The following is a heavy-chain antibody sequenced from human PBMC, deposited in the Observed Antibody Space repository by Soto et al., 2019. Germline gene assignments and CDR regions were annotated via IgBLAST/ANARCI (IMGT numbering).Heavy chain of an antibody. J-gene: IGHJ6*02. CDR1: GYTFSDFD. D-gene: IGHD3-16*01. V-gene: IGHV1-8*01. CDR3: TRGNPFNYAGFDV. Sequence: ASVKVSCKASGYTFSDFDINWLRQAAGQGPEWMGWMNAKSGDTFSAQRLQGKFNMTWDTSLSTAYMEVGSLTSDDAAIYYCTRGNPFNYAGFDVWGQGTTVTVSS. CDR2: MNAKSGDT.